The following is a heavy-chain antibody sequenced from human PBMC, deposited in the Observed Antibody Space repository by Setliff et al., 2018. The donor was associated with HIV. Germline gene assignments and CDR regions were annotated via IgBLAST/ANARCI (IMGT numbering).Heavy chain of an antibody. J-gene: IGHJ4*02. CDR3: MRGRSITIFGVTYFDF. D-gene: IGHD3-3*01. V-gene: IGHV4-38-2*01. Sequence: SETLSFTCAVSGYSISTAYYWGWIRQPPGKGLEWIGSVYHSGTTYYNPSLKSRVTISVDMSNNQFSLKVTSVTAADTAVYYCMRGRSITIFGVTYFDFWGQGTQVTVSS. CDR1: GYSISTAYY. CDR2: VYHSGTT.